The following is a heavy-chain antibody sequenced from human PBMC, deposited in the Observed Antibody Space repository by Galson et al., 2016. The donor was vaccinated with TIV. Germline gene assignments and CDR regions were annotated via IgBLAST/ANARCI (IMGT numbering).Heavy chain of an antibody. J-gene: IGHJ3*02. CDR2: ITRKTYGATT. V-gene: IGHV3-49*03. Sequence: SLRLSCAASGFTFGHYAVNWFRQAPGKGLEWVGFITRKTYGATTEYAASVKGRFTISRDDSRSIAYLQMNNLKTEDTALYYLTRTAMGSTRNAFDIWGQGTVVTVSS. CDR3: TRTAMGSTRNAFDI. D-gene: IGHD1-26*01. CDR1: GFTFGHYA.